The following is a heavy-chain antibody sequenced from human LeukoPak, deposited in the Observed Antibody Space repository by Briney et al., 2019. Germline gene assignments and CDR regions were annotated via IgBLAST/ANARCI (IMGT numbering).Heavy chain of an antibody. J-gene: IGHJ3*02. CDR2: IYYSGST. D-gene: IGHD5-12*01. Sequence: SQTLSLTCTVSGGSISSGDYYWSWIRQPPGKGLEWIGYIYYSGSTYYNPSLKSRVTISVDTSKNQFSLKLSSVTAADTAVYYCARVATSSGQPFGDAFDIWGQGTMVTVSS. CDR3: ARVATSSGQPFGDAFDI. V-gene: IGHV4-30-4*08. CDR1: GGSISSGDYY.